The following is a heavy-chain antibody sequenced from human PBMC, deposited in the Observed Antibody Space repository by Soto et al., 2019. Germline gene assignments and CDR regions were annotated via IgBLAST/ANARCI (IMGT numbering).Heavy chain of an antibody. V-gene: IGHV3-13*01. CDR3: ARGGYASGYYHYAMDL. CDR1: GFTFSSYD. Sequence: EVQLVESGGGLVQPGGSLRLSCAASGFTFSSYDMHWLRQTPGKGLEWGSAIGSAGDTYYLGSVKGRLTISRDNAKASLYLHLNSLRPGDTAVYFCARGGYASGYYHYAMDLGGQGPTVTVSS. J-gene: IGHJ6*02. CDR2: IGSAGDT. D-gene: IGHD6-19*01.